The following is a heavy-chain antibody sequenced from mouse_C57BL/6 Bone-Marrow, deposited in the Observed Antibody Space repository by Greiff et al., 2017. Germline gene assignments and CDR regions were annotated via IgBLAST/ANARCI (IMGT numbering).Heavy chain of an antibody. CDR2: ISNGGGST. CDR1: GFTFSDYY. D-gene: IGHD2-1*01. J-gene: IGHJ1*03. V-gene: IGHV5-12*01. Sequence: EVKLVESGGGLVQPGGSLKLSCAASGFTFSDYYMYWVRQTPEKRLEWVAYISNGGGSTYYPDTVKGRFTISRDNAKNTLYLQMSRLKSEDTAMYYCARPFYNGWYFEVWGTGTTVTVSS. CDR3: ARPFYNGWYFEV.